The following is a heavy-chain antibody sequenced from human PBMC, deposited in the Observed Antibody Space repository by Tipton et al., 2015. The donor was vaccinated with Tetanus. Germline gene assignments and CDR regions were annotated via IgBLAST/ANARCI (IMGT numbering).Heavy chain of an antibody. J-gene: IGHJ6*02. V-gene: IGHV4-4*02. Sequence: TLSLTCAVSGGSISTNNWWYWVRQPPGKGLEWIGEIFHSGSTNYSPPLKSRVTISVDKSKNQFSLKLSSATAADTAVYYCARDQPSGYGMDVWGQGTTVTVSS. CDR2: IFHSGST. CDR3: ARDQPSGYGMDV. CDR1: GGSISTNNW.